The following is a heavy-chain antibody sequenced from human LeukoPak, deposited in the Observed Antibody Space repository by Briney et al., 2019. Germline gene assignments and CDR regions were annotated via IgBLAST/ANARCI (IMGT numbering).Heavy chain of an antibody. CDR1: GFIFRNYA. J-gene: IGHJ4*02. CDR3: VREERGLAIDY. D-gene: IGHD5-12*01. V-gene: IGHV3-64*01. Sequence: GGSLRLSCAASGFIFRNYAMHWVRQAPGKGLKYVSAISSNGDNTYYGNSVRGRFTISRDNSKNTLFLQMGSLRAEDMAVYYCVREERGLAIDYWGQGTLVTVSS. CDR2: ISSNGDNT.